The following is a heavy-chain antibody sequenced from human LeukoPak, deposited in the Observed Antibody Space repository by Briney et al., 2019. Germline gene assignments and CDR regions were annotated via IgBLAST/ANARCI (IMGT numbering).Heavy chain of an antibody. CDR1: GYTLTELA. CDR3: ARECGGDCYSTFDY. V-gene: IGHV1-24*01. J-gene: IGHJ4*02. CDR2: FDPEDGET. Sequence: ASVKVSCKVSGYTLTELAMHWVRQAPGKGLEWMGGFDPEDGETIYAQRFQGRVTMTRDTSTSTVYMELSSLRSEDTAVYYCARECGGDCYSTFDYWGQGTLVTVSS. D-gene: IGHD2-21*02.